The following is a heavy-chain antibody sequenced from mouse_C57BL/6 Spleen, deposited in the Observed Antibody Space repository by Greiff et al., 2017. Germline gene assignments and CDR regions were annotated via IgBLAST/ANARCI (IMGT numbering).Heavy chain of an antibody. CDR3: AKFGVYAMDY. J-gene: IGHJ4*01. CDR1: GFTFSDYG. Sequence: EVHLVESGGGLVKPGGSLKLSCAASGFTFSDYGMHWVRQAPEKGLEWVAYISSGSSTIYYADTVKGRFTISRDNAKNTLFLQMTRLRSEDTAMYYCAKFGVYAMDYWGQGTSVTVSS. V-gene: IGHV5-17*01. CDR2: ISSGSSTI.